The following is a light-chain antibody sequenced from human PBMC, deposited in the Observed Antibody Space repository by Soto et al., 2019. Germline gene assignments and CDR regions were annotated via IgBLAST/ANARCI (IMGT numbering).Light chain of an antibody. V-gene: IGLV2-8*01. J-gene: IGLJ1*01. CDR2: DVN. CDR1: SSDVGAHNY. CDR3: SSYTTSTTVV. Sequence: QSALTQPPSASGSPGQSLTISCTGTSSDVGAHNYVSWYQQNPGKAPKLMLYDVNKRPSGVPDRFSGSKSGNTASLTISGLQPEDEADYYCSSYTTSTTVVFGTGTKVTVL.